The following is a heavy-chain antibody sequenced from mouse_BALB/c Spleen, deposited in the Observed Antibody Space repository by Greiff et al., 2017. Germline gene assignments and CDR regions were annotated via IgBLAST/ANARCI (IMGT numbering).Heavy chain of an antibody. CDR2: ISSGGGST. V-gene: IGHV5-12-1*01. J-gene: IGHJ4*01. CDR3: ARHEKSTFVDAMGY. Sequence: EVMLVESGGGLVKPGGSLKLSCAASGFAFSSYDMSWVRQTPEKRLEWVAYISSGGGSTYYPDTVKGRFTISRDNAKNTLYLQMSSLKSEDTAMYYCARHEKSTFVDAMGYWGRETSVTVSS. D-gene: IGHD2-1*01. CDR1: GFAFSSYD.